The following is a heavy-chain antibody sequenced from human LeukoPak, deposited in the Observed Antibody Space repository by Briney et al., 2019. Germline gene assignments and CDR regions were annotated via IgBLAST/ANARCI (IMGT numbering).Heavy chain of an antibody. V-gene: IGHV4-4*07. CDR1: GGSISSYY. Sequence: SETLSLTCTVSGGSISSYYWSWIRQPAGKGLEWIGRIYTSGSTNYNPSLKSRVTMSVDTSKNQFSLKLSSVTAADTAVYYCARDLPGYSGYDLAHAFDIWGQGTMVTVSS. D-gene: IGHD5-12*01. J-gene: IGHJ3*02. CDR2: IYTSGST. CDR3: ARDLPGYSGYDLAHAFDI.